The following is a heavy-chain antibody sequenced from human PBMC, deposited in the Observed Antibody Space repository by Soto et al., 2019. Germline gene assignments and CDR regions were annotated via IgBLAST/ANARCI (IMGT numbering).Heavy chain of an antibody. CDR1: GGSFSGYY. Sequence: PSETLSLTCAVYGGSFSGYYWSWIRQPPGKGLEWIGEINHSGSTNYNPSLKSRVTISVDTSKNQFSLKLSSVTAADTAVYYCARLKGAPFSITMVPVFGRRYYYGMDVWGQGTTVTVSS. V-gene: IGHV4-34*01. CDR3: ARLKGAPFSITMVPVFGRRYYYGMDV. D-gene: IGHD3-10*01. CDR2: INHSGST. J-gene: IGHJ6*02.